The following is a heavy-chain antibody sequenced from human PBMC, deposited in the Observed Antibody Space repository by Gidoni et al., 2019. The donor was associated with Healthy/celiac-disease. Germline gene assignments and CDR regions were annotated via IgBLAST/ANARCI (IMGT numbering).Heavy chain of an antibody. CDR3: AREGGRTTGDRVRTFDI. CDR1: GDSVSSNSAP. CDR2: TYYRSKWYN. Sequence: QVQLQQSGPGLVKPSQTLSLTCAISGDSVSSNSAPWNWIRQSPSRGLEWLGRTYYRSKWYNDYAVSVKSRITINPDTSKNQFSLQLNSVTPEDTAVYYCAREGGRTTGDRVRTFDIWGQGTMVTVSS. V-gene: IGHV6-1*01. D-gene: IGHD7-27*01. J-gene: IGHJ3*02.